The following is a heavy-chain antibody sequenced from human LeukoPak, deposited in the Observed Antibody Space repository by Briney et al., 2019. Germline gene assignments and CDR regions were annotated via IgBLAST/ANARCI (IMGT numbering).Heavy chain of an antibody. V-gene: IGHV3-49*03. Sequence: GGSLRLSCTASGFTFGDYAMSWFRQAPGKGLEWVGFIRSKAYGGTTEYAASVKGRFTISRDDSKSIAYLQMNGLKTEDTAVYYCTRDYGLDYYDSTADYWGQGTLVTVSS. D-gene: IGHD3-22*01. J-gene: IGHJ4*02. CDR3: TRDYGLDYYDSTADY. CDR1: GFTFGDYA. CDR2: IRSKAYGGTT.